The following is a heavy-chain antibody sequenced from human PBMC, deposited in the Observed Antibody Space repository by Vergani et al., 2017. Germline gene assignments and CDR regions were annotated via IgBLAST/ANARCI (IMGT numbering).Heavy chain of an antibody. J-gene: IGHJ4*02. CDR1: GFTFSSYS. V-gene: IGHV3-21*01. Sequence: EVQLVESGGGLVKPGGSLRLSCAASGFTFSSYSMNWVRQAPGKGLEWVSSISSSSSYLYYADSVKGRFTISRDTAKNSLYLQMNSLRAEGTAVYYCAREIGFGVIGGGFDYWVQGTLVTVSS. CDR2: ISSSSSYL. D-gene: IGHD3-10*01. CDR3: AREIGFGVIGGGFDY.